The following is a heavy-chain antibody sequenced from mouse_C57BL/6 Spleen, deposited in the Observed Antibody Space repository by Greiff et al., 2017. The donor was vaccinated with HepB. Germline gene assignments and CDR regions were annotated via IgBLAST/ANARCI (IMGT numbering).Heavy chain of an antibody. CDR3: ARQSNYDYFDY. D-gene: IGHD2-5*01. J-gene: IGHJ2*01. CDR1: GFTFSDYG. CDR2: ISSGSSTI. Sequence: DVMLVESGGGLVKPGGSLKLSCAASGFTFSDYGMHWVRQAPEKGLEWVAYISSGSSTIYYADTVKGRFTISRDNAKNTLFLQMTSLRSEDTAMYYCARQSNYDYFDYWGQGTTLTVSS. V-gene: IGHV5-17*01.